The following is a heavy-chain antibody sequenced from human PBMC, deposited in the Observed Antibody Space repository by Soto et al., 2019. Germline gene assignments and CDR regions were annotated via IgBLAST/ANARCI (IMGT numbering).Heavy chain of an antibody. CDR1: GFTFSSDA. V-gene: IGHV3-23*01. D-gene: IGHD3-22*01. CDR3: AKGPRHPETTMMRMSGAFDI. CDR2: ISGSGGST. J-gene: IGHJ3*02. Sequence: HPGGSLRLSCAASGFTFSSDAMSWVRQAPGMGQEWVSAISGSGGSTYYADSVKGRFTISRDNSKNTLYLQMNSLRAEDTAVYYCAKGPRHPETTMMRMSGAFDIWGQGTMVTVSS.